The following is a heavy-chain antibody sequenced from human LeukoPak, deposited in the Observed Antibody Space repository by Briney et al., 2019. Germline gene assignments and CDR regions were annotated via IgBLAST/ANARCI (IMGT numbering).Heavy chain of an antibody. CDR2: ISGSGGST. CDR3: ARPPNSYDSSGYNY. V-gene: IGHV3-23*01. Sequence: PGGSLRLSCAASGFAFNSYAMSWVRQAPGKGLEWVSAISGSGGSTYYADSVKGRFTISRDNSKNTLYLQMNSLRAEETAVYSCARPPNSYDSSGYNYWGQGTLVSVSS. CDR1: GFAFNSYA. J-gene: IGHJ4*02. D-gene: IGHD3-22*01.